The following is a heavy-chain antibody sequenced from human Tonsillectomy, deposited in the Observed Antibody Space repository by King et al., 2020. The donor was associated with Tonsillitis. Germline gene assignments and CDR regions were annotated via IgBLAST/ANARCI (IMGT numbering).Heavy chain of an antibody. D-gene: IGHD6-6*01. J-gene: IGHJ6*03. CDR1: GGSFSGYY. Sequence: VQLQQWGAGLLKPSETLSLTCAVYGGSFSGYYWSWIRQPPGKGLEWIGEINHSGSTNYNPSLKSRVTISVDTSKNQFSLKLSSVTAADTAVYYCARAIVAPPLDMDVWGKGTTVTVSS. V-gene: IGHV4-34*01. CDR2: INHSGST. CDR3: ARAIVAPPLDMDV.